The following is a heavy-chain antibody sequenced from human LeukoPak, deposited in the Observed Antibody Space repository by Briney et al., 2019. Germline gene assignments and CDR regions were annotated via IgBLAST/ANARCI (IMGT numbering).Heavy chain of an antibody. J-gene: IGHJ4*02. CDR1: GFTFSRYW. V-gene: IGHV3-7*01. Sequence: PGGSLRLSCAASGFTFSRYWMSWVRQAPGKGLEWVANIKQDESEEYYVDSVKGRSTISRDNAKNSLYLQMNSLRAEDTAVYYCARDTSGPDYWGQGTLVTVSS. CDR3: ARDTSGPDY. D-gene: IGHD6-19*01. CDR2: IKQDESEE.